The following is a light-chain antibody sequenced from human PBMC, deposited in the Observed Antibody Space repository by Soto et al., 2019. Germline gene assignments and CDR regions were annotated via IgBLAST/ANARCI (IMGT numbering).Light chain of an antibody. Sequence: QSGLTQPPSASGSPGQSVAISCTGTSSDVGGYNFVSWYQQHPGKAPKVLIYEASKRASGVPDRFSGSKSGNTASLTVSGLQAEDEADYYCSSYAGSNNVLFGGGTQLTVL. V-gene: IGLV2-8*01. CDR1: SSDVGGYNF. J-gene: IGLJ2*01. CDR3: SSYAGSNNVL. CDR2: EAS.